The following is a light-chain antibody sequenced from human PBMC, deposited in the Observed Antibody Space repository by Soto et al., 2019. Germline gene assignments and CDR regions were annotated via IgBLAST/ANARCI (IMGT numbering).Light chain of an antibody. CDR1: QTVSSY. V-gene: IGKV3-20*01. J-gene: IGKJ4*01. CDR2: DAS. CDR3: QQYGSSPLT. Sequence: EIVLTQSPATLCLSPGERATVSCRASQTVSSYLLWYQQKPGQAPRLLIYDASNRATGIPDRFSGSGSGTDFTLTISRLEPEDFAVYYCQQYGSSPLTFGGGTKVDIK.